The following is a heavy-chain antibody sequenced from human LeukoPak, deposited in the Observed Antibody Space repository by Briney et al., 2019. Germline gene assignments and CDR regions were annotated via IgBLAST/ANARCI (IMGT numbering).Heavy chain of an antibody. Sequence: ASVKVSCKGSGYNFDRYGVNWVRQAPGQGLEWVGWISTYNGNTFYAQKFEGRVSMTTDTSTNTVYMDLRSLRSDDTAVYYCARGDIRPYGGNSGGDYWGQGTLVTVSS. CDR3: ARGDIRPYGGNSGGDY. D-gene: IGHD4-23*01. CDR1: GYNFDRYG. CDR2: ISTYNGNT. V-gene: IGHV1-18*04. J-gene: IGHJ4*02.